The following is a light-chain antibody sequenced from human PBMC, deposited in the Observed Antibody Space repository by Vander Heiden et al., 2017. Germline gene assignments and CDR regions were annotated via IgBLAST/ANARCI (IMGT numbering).Light chain of an antibody. V-gene: IGKV3-20*01. J-gene: IGKJ2*01. CDR1: QSVTNRF. Sequence: EIVLTQSPGTLSLSPGERASLSCRASQSVTNRFLAWYQQIPGQAPRLLIYGASSRATGIPDRFSGSGSGTDFTLTISRLEPDDFAVYYCQQYGGSPPYTFGQGTKLEIK. CDR2: GAS. CDR3: QQYGGSPPYT.